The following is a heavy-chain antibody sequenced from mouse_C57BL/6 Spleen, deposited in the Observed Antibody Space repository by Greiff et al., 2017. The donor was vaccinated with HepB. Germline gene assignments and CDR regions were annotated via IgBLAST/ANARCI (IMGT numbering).Heavy chain of an antibody. CDR1: GYTFTSYW. Sequence: VQLQQSGTVLARPGASVKMSCKTSGYTFTSYWMHWVKQRPGQGLEWIGAIYPGNSDTSYNQKFKGKAKLTAVTSASTAYMELSSLTNEDSAVYYCTRSGRGYAMDYWGQGTSVTVSS. D-gene: IGHD4-1*01. V-gene: IGHV1-5*01. CDR2: IYPGNSDT. CDR3: TRSGRGYAMDY. J-gene: IGHJ4*01.